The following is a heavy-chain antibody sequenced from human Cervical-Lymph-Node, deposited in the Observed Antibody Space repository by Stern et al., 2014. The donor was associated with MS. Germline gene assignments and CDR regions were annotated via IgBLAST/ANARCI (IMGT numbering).Heavy chain of an antibody. CDR3: AHTTVTFDEAYGLDV. CDR2: IYWDAAE. CDR1: GFSLSTSGEG. Sequence: QVTLKESGPTLVKPTQTLTLTCTFSGFSLSTSGEGVGWIRQPPGKALEWLAVIYWDAAERYSPSLNIRLTITHATPQTPVVLTMANMDPVDTGTYYCAHTTVTFDEAYGLDVWGQGTTVTVSS. J-gene: IGHJ6*02. V-gene: IGHV2-5*02. D-gene: IGHD4-17*01.